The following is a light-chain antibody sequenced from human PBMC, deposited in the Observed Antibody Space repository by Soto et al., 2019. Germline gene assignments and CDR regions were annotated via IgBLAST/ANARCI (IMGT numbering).Light chain of an antibody. CDR1: QSVSSY. Sequence: EIVLTQSPATLSLSPGERATLSCRASQSVSSYLAWYQQKPGQALRLLIYDASNRATGIPARFSGSGSGTDFTLTISSLEPEDFAVYYCQQRSNWPRTFGQGTKLEIK. J-gene: IGKJ2*01. CDR3: QQRSNWPRT. V-gene: IGKV3-11*01. CDR2: DAS.